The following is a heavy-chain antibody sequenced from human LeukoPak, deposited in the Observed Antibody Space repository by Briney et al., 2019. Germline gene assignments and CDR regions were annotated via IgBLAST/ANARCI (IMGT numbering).Heavy chain of an antibody. CDR3: ARDSGQEGAFDI. CDR1: GFTFSSYA. D-gene: IGHD7-27*01. V-gene: IGHV3-30-3*01. J-gene: IGHJ3*02. Sequence: GGSLRLSCAASGFTFSSYAMHWVRQAPGKGLEWVAVISYDGSNKYYADSVKGRFTISRGNSKNTLYLQMNSLRAEDTAVYYCARDSGQEGAFDIWGQGTMVTVSS. CDR2: ISYDGSNK.